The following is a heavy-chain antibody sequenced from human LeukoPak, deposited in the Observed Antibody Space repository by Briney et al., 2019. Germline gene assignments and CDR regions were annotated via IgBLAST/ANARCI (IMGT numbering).Heavy chain of an antibody. V-gene: IGHV3-64D*09. CDR2: ISDSGCST. CDR3: VRGYSFGPYGMDV. J-gene: IGHJ6*02. Sequence: GGSLRLFCSASGFPFSIYAMHCVREAPGKGLEYVSAISDSGCSTYYADSVKGRFTISRDNSKNTLYLQMSSLRAEATAVYFCVRGYSFGPYGMDVWGQGTTVTVSS. CDR1: GFPFSIYA. D-gene: IGHD2-15*01.